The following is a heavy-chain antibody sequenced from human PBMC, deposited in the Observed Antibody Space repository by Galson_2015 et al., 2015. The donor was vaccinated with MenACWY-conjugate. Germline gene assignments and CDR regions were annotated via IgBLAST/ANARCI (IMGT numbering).Heavy chain of an antibody. CDR2: ISGSGGST. V-gene: IGHV3-23*01. J-gene: IGHJ4*02. CDR1: GFTFSSYA. CDR3: AKEEEYYGAGSHAGY. Sequence: SLRLSCAASGFTFSSYAMSWVRQAPGKGLEWVSAISGSGGSTYYADSVKGRYTISRDNSKNTLYLQMNSLRAEDTAVYYCAKEEEYYGAGSHAGYWGQGTLVTVSS. D-gene: IGHD3-10*01.